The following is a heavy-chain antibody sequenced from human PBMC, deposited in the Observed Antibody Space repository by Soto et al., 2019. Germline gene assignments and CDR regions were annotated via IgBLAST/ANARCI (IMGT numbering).Heavy chain of an antibody. CDR1: GFTFSSYA. V-gene: IGHV3-23*01. Sequence: EVQLLESGGGLVQPGGSLRLSCTASGFTFSSYAMSWVRQAPGKGLEWVSAISGSGGSTYYADSVKGRFTISRDNAKSTLYLQMNSPRAEDTDVYYWSLRSVAGTFDYWGQGSLVTVSS. J-gene: IGHJ4*02. D-gene: IGHD6-19*01. CDR3: SLRSVAGTFDY. CDR2: ISGSGGST.